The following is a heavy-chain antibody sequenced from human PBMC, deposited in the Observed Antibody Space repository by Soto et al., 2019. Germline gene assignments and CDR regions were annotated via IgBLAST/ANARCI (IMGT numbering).Heavy chain of an antibody. D-gene: IGHD2-15*01. CDR3: AKLDVVVVAATDY. V-gene: IGHV3-23*01. J-gene: IGHJ4*02. CDR1: GFTFSSYA. CDR2: ISGSGGST. Sequence: EVQLLESGGGLVQPGGSLRLSCAASGFTFSSYAMSWVRQAPGKGLEWDSAISGSGGSTYYADSVKGRFTISRDNSKNTLYLQMNSLRAVDTAVSYCAKLDVVVVAATDYWGQGTLVTVSS.